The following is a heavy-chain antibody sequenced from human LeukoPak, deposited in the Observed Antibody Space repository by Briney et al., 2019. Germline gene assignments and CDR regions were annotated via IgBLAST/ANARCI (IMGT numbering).Heavy chain of an antibody. D-gene: IGHD1-26*01. J-gene: IGHJ4*02. V-gene: IGHV3-21*01. CDR3: ARDGIEWELPQFDY. CDR1: GFTFSSYS. Sequence: PGGSLRLSCAASGFTFSSYSMNWVRQAPGKGLEWVSSISSSSSYIYYADSVKGRFTISRDNAKNSLYLQMNSLRAEDTAVYYCARDGIEWELPQFDYWGQGALVTVSS. CDR2: ISSSSSYI.